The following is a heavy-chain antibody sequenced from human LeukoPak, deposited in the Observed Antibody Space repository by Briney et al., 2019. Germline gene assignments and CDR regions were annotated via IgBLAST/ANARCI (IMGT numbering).Heavy chain of an antibody. V-gene: IGHV3-11*01. D-gene: IGHD6-19*01. CDR1: GFTFSDYY. Sequence: PGGSLRLSCAASGFTFSDYYMSWIRQAPGKGLEWVSYISSSGSTIYYADSVKGRFTISRDNAKNSLYLQMNSLRAEETAVYYCARRSVAGTSRNWYFDLWGRGTLVTVSS. CDR3: ARRSVAGTSRNWYFDL. J-gene: IGHJ2*01. CDR2: ISSSGSTI.